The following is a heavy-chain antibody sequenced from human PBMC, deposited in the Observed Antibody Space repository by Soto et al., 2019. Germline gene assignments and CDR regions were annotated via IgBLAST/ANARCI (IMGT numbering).Heavy chain of an antibody. CDR3: AKDIIVIPGAKGLDV. CDR2: INAGSGNT. Sequence: GASVKVSCKASGYTSTNYGMHWVRQAPGQRLEWMGWINAGSGNTKYSQKFQGRITITRDTSASTVYMELSSLRSEDTAVYYCAKDIIVIPGAKGLDVWGQGARVTVSS. J-gene: IGHJ4*02. V-gene: IGHV1-3*01. D-gene: IGHD2-2*01. CDR1: GYTSTNYG.